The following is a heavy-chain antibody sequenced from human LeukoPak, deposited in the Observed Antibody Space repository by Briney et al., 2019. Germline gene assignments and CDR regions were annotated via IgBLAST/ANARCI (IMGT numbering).Heavy chain of an antibody. CDR2: IIPIFGTA. CDR1: GGTFSSYA. CDR3: ASRVDYYDSSGYYPDY. Sequence: ASVKVSCKASGGTFSSYAISWVRQAPGQGLEWMGGIIPIFGTANYAQKFQGRVTITADKSTSTAYMELSSLRSEDTAVYYCASRVDYYDSSGYYPDYWGQGTLVTVSS. J-gene: IGHJ4*02. D-gene: IGHD3-22*01. V-gene: IGHV1-69*06.